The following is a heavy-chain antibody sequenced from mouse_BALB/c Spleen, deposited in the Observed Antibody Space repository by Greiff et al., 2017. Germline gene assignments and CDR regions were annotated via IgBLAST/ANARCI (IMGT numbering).Heavy chain of an antibody. V-gene: IGHV1-4*01. D-gene: IGHD1-1*01. CDR1: GYTFTSYT. J-gene: IGHJ4*01. CDR3: ARGIRYAYAMDY. CDR2: INPSSGYT. Sequence: QVQLQQSGAELARPGASVKMSCKASGYTFTSYTMHWVKQRPGQGLEWIGYINPSSGYTNYNQKFKDKATLTADKSSSTAYMQLSSLTSEDSAVYYCARGIRYAYAMDYWGQGTSVTVSS.